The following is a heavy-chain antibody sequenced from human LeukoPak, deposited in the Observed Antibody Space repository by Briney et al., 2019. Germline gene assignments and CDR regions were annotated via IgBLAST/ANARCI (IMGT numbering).Heavy chain of an antibody. CDR1: GFTFSSYW. J-gene: IGHJ2*01. CDR2: IKQDGSEK. Sequence: GGSLRLSCAASGFTFSSYWMSWVRQAPGKGLEWVANIKQDGSEKYYVDSVKGRFTISRDNAKNSLYLQMNSLRAEDTAVYYCARVGTYYYELYWYFDLWGRGTLVTVSS. V-gene: IGHV3-7*01. D-gene: IGHD3-22*01. CDR3: ARVGTYYYELYWYFDL.